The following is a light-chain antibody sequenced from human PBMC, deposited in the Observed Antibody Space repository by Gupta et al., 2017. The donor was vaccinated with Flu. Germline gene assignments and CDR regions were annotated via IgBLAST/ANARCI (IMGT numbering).Light chain of an antibody. J-gene: IGLJ3*02. CDR3: QSYDSSLSEV. Sequence: QSVLTQPPSVSGAPGQRVTISCTGSRSNIGAGYDVHWYQQLPGTAPKLLIYGNSNRPSGVPDRFSGSKSGTSASLAITGLQAEDEADYYCQSYDSSLSEVFGGGTKLTVL. CDR1: RSNIGAGYD. CDR2: GNS. V-gene: IGLV1-40*01.